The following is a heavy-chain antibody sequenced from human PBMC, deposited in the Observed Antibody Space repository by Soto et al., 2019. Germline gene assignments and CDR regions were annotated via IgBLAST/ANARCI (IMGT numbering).Heavy chain of an antibody. Sequence: QVQLQESGPGLVKPSETLSLTCTVSGDSISRYYWSWIRLSPGKGLEWIGYIYYSGETNYNPSVKSRVTITVDRIKTEVSLKLSSVSAADAAVYYCARDQGGEFLKGSGMDVWGQGTTVTVSS. J-gene: IGHJ6*02. CDR1: GDSISRYY. CDR2: IYYSGET. V-gene: IGHV4-59*01. D-gene: IGHD3-10*01. CDR3: ARDQGGEFLKGSGMDV.